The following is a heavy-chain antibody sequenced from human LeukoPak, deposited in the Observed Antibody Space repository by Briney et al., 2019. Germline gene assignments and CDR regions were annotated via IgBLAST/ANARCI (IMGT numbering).Heavy chain of an antibody. CDR1: GGSMSNYW. D-gene: IGHD2-2*02. CDR2: IYYDGSA. J-gene: IGHJ5*02. V-gene: IGHV4-59*08. Sequence: SETLSLTCTVSGGSMSNYWWNWIRQPPGKGLEWIGYIYYDGSAYYNPALNSRVTISIDTSKNQFSLKLNSVTAADTAVYYCARRLCSSLTCNIGPSGNWLDPWGQGTLVTVSS. CDR3: ARRLCSSLTCNIGPSGNWLDP.